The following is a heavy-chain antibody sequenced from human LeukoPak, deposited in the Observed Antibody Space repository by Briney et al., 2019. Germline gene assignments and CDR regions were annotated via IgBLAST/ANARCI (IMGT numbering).Heavy chain of an antibody. V-gene: IGHV3-23*01. CDR1: GFTFSNYA. CDR2: SIGSGGSS. Sequence: GGSLRRSCATSGFTFSNYAMSWVRQPPGKGLKSVSVSIGSGGSSDYADSVKGRFSISRDNSKNTLSLQMNSLTAEDTAAYYCAKGGWIPYYFDSWGQGTLVTVSS. CDR3: AKGGWIPYYFDS. D-gene: IGHD6-19*01. J-gene: IGHJ4*02.